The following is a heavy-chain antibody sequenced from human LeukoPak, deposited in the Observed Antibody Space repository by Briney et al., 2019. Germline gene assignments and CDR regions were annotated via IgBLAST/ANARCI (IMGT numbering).Heavy chain of an antibody. D-gene: IGHD4-23*01. J-gene: IGHJ2*01. CDR3: ARERPYGGNSPYWFFDL. V-gene: IGHV4-31*03. CDR2: IYYSGST. CDR1: GGSISSGDHY. Sequence: PSETLSLTCTVSGGSISSGDHYWSWIRPHPGKGLEWHGYIYYSGSTYYNPSLKIRVSISLDTSKNHFSLKLSSGTAADTALYYCARERPYGGNSPYWFFDLWGRSTLVTVSS.